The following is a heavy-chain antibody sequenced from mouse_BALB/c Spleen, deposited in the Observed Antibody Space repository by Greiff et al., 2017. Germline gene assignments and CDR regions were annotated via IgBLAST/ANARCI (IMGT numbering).Heavy chain of an antibody. CDR1: GFTFSSYT. J-gene: IGHJ2*01. CDR3: TSHDYDVGNYLDY. CDR2: ISSGGSYT. V-gene: IGHV5-6-4*01. Sequence: EVQVVESGGGLVKPGGSLKLSCAASGFTFSSYTMSWVRQTPEKRLEWVATISSGGSYTYYPDSVKGRFTISRDNAKNTLYLQMSSLKSEDTAMYYCTSHDYDVGNYLDYWGQGTTHTVSS. D-gene: IGHD2-4*01.